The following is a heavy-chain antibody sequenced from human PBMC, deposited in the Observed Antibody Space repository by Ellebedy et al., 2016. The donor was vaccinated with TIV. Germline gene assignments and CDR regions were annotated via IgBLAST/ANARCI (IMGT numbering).Heavy chain of an antibody. Sequence: MPSETLSLTCTVSGGSISSGGYYWSWIRQHPGKGLEWIGYIYYSGRTNYTPSLTSRVTISVDTSNNQLSLKLTSVTAADTAVYYCMSPQLHWGPGTLVTVSS. V-gene: IGHV4-61*08. CDR2: IYYSGRT. D-gene: IGHD5-24*01. CDR1: GGSISSGGYY. CDR3: MSPQLH. J-gene: IGHJ4*02.